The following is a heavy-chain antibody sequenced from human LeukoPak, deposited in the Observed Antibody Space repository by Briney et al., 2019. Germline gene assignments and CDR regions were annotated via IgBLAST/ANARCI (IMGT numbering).Heavy chain of an antibody. CDR3: ARERDDYYFDY. V-gene: IGHV3-48*03. J-gene: IGHJ4*02. CDR1: GFTFSSYE. CDR2: ISRSGTII. Sequence: GGSLRLSCAASGFTFSSYEMNWARQAPGKGLEWVSYISRSGTIISYADSVKGRFTISRDNAKNSLYLQMNSLRAEDTAVYYCARERDDYYFDYWGQGTLVTVSS. D-gene: IGHD3-3*01.